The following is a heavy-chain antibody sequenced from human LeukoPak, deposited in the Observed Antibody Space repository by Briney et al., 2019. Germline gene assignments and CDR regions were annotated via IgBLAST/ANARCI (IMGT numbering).Heavy chain of an antibody. D-gene: IGHD3-16*01. J-gene: IGHJ5*02. Sequence: SETLSLTCTVSGASISNSIYYWGWIRQPPGKGLEWIGSIYYSGDTYYNPSLKSRVTISVDTSKDQFSLKLSSVTAADTAVYFCATLIPRGNWFDPWGQGTLVTVSS. CDR2: IYYSGDT. CDR1: GASISNSIYY. CDR3: ATLIPRGNWFDP. V-gene: IGHV4-39*01.